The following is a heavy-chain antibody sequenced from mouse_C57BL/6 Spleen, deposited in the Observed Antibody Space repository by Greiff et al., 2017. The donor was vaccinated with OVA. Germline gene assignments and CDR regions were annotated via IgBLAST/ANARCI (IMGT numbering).Heavy chain of an antibody. V-gene: IGHV5-4*01. CDR2: ISDGGSYT. CDR1: GFTFSSYA. J-gene: IGHJ3*01. D-gene: IGHD3-2*02. Sequence: EVQGVESGGGLVKPGGSLKLSCAASGFTFSSYAMSWVRQTPEKRLEWVATISDGGSYTYYPDNVKGRFTISRDNAKNNLYLQMSHLKSEDTAMYYCAREGLDSSGYGFAYWGQGTLVTVSA. CDR3: AREGLDSSGYGFAY.